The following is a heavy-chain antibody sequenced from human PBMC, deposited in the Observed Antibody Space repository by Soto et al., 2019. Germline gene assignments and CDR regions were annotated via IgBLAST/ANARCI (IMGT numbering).Heavy chain of an antibody. CDR3: AREGLDSSSRPHYYYGMDV. D-gene: IGHD6-6*01. Sequence: PGGSLRLSCAASGFTFSSYWMSWVRQAPGKGLEWVANIKQDGSEKYYVDSVKGRFTISRDNAKNSLYLQMNSLRAEGTAVYYCAREGLDSSSRPHYYYGMDVWGQGTTVTVSS. CDR1: GFTFSSYW. J-gene: IGHJ6*02. CDR2: IKQDGSEK. V-gene: IGHV3-7*03.